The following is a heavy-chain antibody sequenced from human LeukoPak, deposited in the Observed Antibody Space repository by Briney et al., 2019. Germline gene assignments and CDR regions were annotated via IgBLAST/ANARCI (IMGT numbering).Heavy chain of an antibody. CDR3: ARRLGGYYYYYYMDV. J-gene: IGHJ6*03. V-gene: IGHV4-34*01. D-gene: IGHD3-16*01. CDR2: INHSGST. Sequence: PSETLSLTCAVSGGSFSGYYWSWIRQPPGKGLEWIGEINHSGSTNYNPSLKSRVTISVDTSKNQFSLKLSSVTAADTAVYYCARRLGGYYYYYYMDVWGKGTTVTISS. CDR1: GGSFSGYY.